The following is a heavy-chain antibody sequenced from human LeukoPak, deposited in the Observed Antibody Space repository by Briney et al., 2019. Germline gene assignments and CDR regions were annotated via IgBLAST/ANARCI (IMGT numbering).Heavy chain of an antibody. CDR1: GFTFSSHN. V-gene: IGHV3-21*01. D-gene: IGHD3-22*01. J-gene: IGHJ4*02. CDR2: ISGRGNYI. Sequence: GGSLRLSCAASGFTFSSHNMNWVRQAPGKGLEWVSSISGRGNYIFYADSVKGRFTISRDSAKNSLSLQMNSLRAEDTAVYYCAKDQGFDYYDSSGYYLDYWGQGTLVTVPS. CDR3: AKDQGFDYYDSSGYYLDY.